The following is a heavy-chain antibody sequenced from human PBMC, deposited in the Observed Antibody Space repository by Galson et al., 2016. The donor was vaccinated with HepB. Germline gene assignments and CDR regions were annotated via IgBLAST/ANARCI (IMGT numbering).Heavy chain of an antibody. CDR1: GYTFTTYA. CDR3: ARGIAVEPSANWFDP. Sequence: SVKVSCKASGYTFTTYAMHWVRQVPGQRLEWMGLINAGNGNTKYSQKFQGRVTIPTAYMELTSLTSEDTAVYYCARGIAVEPSANWFDPWGQGSLVTVSS. D-gene: IGHD2-2*01. CDR2: INAGNGNT. V-gene: IGHV1-3*01. J-gene: IGHJ5*02.